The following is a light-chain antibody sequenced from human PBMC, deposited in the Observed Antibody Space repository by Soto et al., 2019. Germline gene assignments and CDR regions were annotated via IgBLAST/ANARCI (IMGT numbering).Light chain of an antibody. CDR1: QSVSSN. CDR2: GAS. J-gene: IGKJ1*01. V-gene: IGKV3-15*01. Sequence: EIVMTHSPATLSVSPGERATLSCRASQSVSSNLAWYQQKPGQAPRLLIYGASTRATGIPARFSGSGSGTDFTLTISSLQSEDFAVYYCQQYNNWWTFGQGTKVEIK. CDR3: QQYNNWWT.